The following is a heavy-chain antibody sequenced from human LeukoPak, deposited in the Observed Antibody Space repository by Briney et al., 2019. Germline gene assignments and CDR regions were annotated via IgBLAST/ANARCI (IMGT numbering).Heavy chain of an antibody. V-gene: IGHV3-21*01. Sequence: GGSLRLSCAASGFTFSSYSMNWVRQAPGKGLEWVSSISSSSSYIYYADSVKGRFTISRDNAKNSLYLQMNSLRAEDTAVYYSARAELLWFGELWERAFDIWGQGTMVTVSS. CDR1: GFTFSSYS. D-gene: IGHD3-10*01. J-gene: IGHJ3*02. CDR2: ISSSSSYI. CDR3: ARAELLWFGELWERAFDI.